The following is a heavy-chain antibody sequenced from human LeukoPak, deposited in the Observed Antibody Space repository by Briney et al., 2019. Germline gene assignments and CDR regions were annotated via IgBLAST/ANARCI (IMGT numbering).Heavy chain of an antibody. Sequence: GESLKISCKGSGYRFIGYWTGWVRQMPGKGLEWMGIIYPGDSETRYSPSFQGQVTISVDNSINTAYLQWSSLKASDTAIYYCARHLHIAVAGTPYYYYVDVWGEGAPVTVSS. CDR1: GYRFIGYW. J-gene: IGHJ6*03. D-gene: IGHD6-19*01. CDR3: ARHLHIAVAGTPYYYYVDV. V-gene: IGHV5-51*01. CDR2: IYPGDSET.